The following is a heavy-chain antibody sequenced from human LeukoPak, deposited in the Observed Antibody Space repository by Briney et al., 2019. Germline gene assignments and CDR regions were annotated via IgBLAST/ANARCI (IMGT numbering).Heavy chain of an antibody. D-gene: IGHD2-21*02. CDR2: IIPILGIA. CDR1: GGTFSSYA. V-gene: IGHV1-69*04. Sequence: SVKVSCKASGGTFSSYAISWVRQAPGQGLEWMGRIIPILGIANYAQKFQGRVTITADKSTRTAYMELSSLRSEDTAVYCCARGGGDQPFDYWGQGTLVTVSS. CDR3: ARGGGDQPFDY. J-gene: IGHJ4*02.